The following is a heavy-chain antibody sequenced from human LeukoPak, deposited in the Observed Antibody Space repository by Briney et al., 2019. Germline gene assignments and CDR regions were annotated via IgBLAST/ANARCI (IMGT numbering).Heavy chain of an antibody. V-gene: IGHV3-20*04. J-gene: IGHJ4*02. D-gene: IGHD5-18*01. Sequence: GGSLRLSCVASGFTFDDYGMSWVRQAPGKGLEWVSGINWNGGSTAYADSVKGRFTISRDNAKNSLYLQMNSLRAEDTALYYCARERAAMVSDYWGQGTLVTVSS. CDR2: INWNGGST. CDR3: ARERAAMVSDY. CDR1: GFTFDDYG.